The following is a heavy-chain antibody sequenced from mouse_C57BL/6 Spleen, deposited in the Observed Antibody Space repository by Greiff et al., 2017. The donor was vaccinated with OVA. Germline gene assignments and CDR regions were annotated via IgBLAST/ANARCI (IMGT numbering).Heavy chain of an antibody. V-gene: IGHV8-8*01. CDR3: ARINGKSNFFFDY. J-gene: IGHJ2*01. CDR1: GFSLSTFGMG. Sequence: QVTLKESGPGILQPSQTLSLTCSFSGFSLSTFGMGVGWIRQPSGKGLEWLAHIGWDDDKYYNQALKSRLTISKDTSKNQILLKIANVDTADTSTYYCARINGKSNFFFDYWGQGTTLTVSS. D-gene: IGHD2-5*01. CDR2: IGWDDDK.